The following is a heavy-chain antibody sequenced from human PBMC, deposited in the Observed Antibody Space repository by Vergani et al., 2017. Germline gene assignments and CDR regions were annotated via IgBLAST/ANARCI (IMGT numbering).Heavy chain of an antibody. D-gene: IGHD3-10*01. Sequence: EVQLVESGGGLVKPGGSLRLSCAASGFPFSSYSMNWVRQAPGKGLEWVSSISSSSSYIYYADSVKGRFTISRDNAKNSLYLQMNSLGAEDTAVYYCARVGPYGSNWFDPWGQGTLVTVSS. CDR3: ARVGPYGSNWFDP. V-gene: IGHV3-21*01. J-gene: IGHJ5*02. CDR1: GFPFSSYS. CDR2: ISSSSSYI.